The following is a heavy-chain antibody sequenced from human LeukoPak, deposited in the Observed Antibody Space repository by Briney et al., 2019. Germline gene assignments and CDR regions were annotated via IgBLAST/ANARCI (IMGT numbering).Heavy chain of an antibody. D-gene: IGHD2-21*02. CDR1: GAFTSRYY. Sequence: PSETLSLTCSVSGAFTSRYYWSWVRQTPGKGLEWIGEINHSGYTNDSPSLKSRVTLSIDTSRKQFSLNLRSVTVADTGIYYCTRMTAGHDYWGQGTLVTVSS. CDR2: INHSGYT. J-gene: IGHJ4*02. V-gene: IGHV4-34*01. CDR3: TRMTAGHDY.